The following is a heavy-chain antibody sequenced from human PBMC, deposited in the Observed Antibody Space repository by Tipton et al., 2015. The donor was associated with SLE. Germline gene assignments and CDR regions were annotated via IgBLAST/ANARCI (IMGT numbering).Heavy chain of an antibody. CDR1: GASISRGSYY. J-gene: IGHJ4*02. Sequence: TLSLTCTVSGASISRGSYYCTWIRQPAGQGLEWIGQICTSGSTNYNPSRKSRVTISVDTSKNQFSLKLTSVTVADTAGYYCARVPLSDSSGSFDFWGQGTLVTVSS. CDR3: ARVPLSDSSGSFDF. V-gene: IGHV4-61*09. CDR2: ICTSGST. D-gene: IGHD3-22*01.